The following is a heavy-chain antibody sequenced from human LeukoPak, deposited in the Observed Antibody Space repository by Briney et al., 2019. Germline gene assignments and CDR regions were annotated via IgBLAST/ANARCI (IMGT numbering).Heavy chain of an antibody. Sequence: ASVKVSCKASGGTFSSYAISWVRQAPGQGLEWMGGIIPIFGTANYAQKFQGRVTITTDESTSTAYMELSSLRSEDTAVYYCARGVVPATTDYYMDVWGKGTTVTVSS. V-gene: IGHV1-69*05. D-gene: IGHD2-2*01. CDR2: IIPIFGTA. CDR3: ARGVVPATTDYYMDV. J-gene: IGHJ6*03. CDR1: GGTFSSYA.